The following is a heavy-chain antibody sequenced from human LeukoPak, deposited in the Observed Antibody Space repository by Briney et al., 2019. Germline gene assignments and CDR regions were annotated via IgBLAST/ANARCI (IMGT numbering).Heavy chain of an antibody. D-gene: IGHD2-8*01. CDR1: GGSISSGNYY. J-gene: IGHJ4*01. CDR2: IYSSGST. V-gene: IGHV4-61*02. Sequence: PSETLSLTCTVSGGSISSGNYYWSWIRQPAGKGPEWIGRIYSSGSTNYNPSLKSRVTISVDTSKNQFSLKLSSMTAADPAVYYCARDPGDCSNGVCYLFDYWGHGTLVTVSS. CDR3: ARDPGDCSNGVCYLFDY.